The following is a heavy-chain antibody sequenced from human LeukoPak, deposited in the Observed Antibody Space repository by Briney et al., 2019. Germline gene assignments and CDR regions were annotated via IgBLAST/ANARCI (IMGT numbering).Heavy chain of an antibody. CDR1: GFTFSTYP. D-gene: IGHD3-22*01. CDR2: ITTSSSTI. V-gene: IGHV3-48*01. Sequence: GNSLRLSCAASGFTFSTYPMHWVRQAPGKGLEWVSFITTSSSTIYYADSVKGRFTISRDNDKNSLYLQMNSLRAEDTAVYYCARDSGYPRAHGFDIWGQGTMVTVSS. CDR3: ARDSGYPRAHGFDI. J-gene: IGHJ3*02.